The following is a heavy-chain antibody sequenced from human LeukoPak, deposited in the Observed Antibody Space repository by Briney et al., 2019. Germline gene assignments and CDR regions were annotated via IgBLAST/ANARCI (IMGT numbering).Heavy chain of an antibody. CDR2: IKSDGKT. J-gene: IGHJ1*01. V-gene: IGHV3-74*01. CDR3: ARAPSEVGGYYPEYFRH. CDR1: GFTFSRYW. Sequence: GGSLRLSCEASGFTFSRYWMHWVRQAPGKGLVWVSRIKSDGKTSYADSVKGRFTISRDNAKNTVSLQMDSLRAEDTGAYYCARAPSEVGGYYPEYFRHWGQGALVTVSS. D-gene: IGHD3-22*01.